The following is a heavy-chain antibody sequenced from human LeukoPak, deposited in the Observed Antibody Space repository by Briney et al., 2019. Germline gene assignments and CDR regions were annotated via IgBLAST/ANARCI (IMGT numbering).Heavy chain of an antibody. CDR2: SNPKSGDT. J-gene: IGHJ4*02. CDR3: ARIKWAVVND. D-gene: IGHD5-12*01. V-gene: IGHV1-2*02. Sequence: ASVKVSCKASGYTFTDYYIHWVRRAPGQGLEWLGWSNPKSGDTNYGQNIQGRVTMTRDTSINTAYMELSSLRSDDTAVYYCARIKWAVVNDWGQGTLVTVSS. CDR1: GYTFTDYY.